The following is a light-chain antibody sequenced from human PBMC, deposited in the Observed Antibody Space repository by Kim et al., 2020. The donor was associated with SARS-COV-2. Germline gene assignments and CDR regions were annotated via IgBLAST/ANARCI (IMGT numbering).Light chain of an antibody. V-gene: IGKV3-20*01. Sequence: LSPGERVILSCRASLSVADYHLAWFQQEPGQAPRLLIYGTSSRATGIPDRFSGSGSGTDFTLTISRLEPEDSAVYYCQQYDRPPYTFGQGTKLEI. CDR2: GTS. CDR3: QQYDRPPYT. CDR1: LSVADYH. J-gene: IGKJ2*01.